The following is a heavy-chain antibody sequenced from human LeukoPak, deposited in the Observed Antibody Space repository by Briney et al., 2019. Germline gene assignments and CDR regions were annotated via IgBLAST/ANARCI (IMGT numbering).Heavy chain of an antibody. J-gene: IGHJ6*02. D-gene: IGHD2-15*01. V-gene: IGHV1-69*02. CDR2: IIPILGIA. Sequence: RGASVNLSCRSSGGTLSSCSMSWVRQAPGKGLEWMEGIIPILGIAQYAEKFEGRVAITANKSTRTAHMELRGLSSEDTAVYYCARHWSEGGDIVVVVAAGYYYYGMDVWGQATTVTVSS. CDR3: ARHWSEGGDIVVVVAAGYYYYGMDV. CDR1: GGTLSSCS.